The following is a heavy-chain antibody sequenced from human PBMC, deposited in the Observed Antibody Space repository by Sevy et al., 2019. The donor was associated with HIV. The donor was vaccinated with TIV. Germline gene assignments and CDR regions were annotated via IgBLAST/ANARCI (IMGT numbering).Heavy chain of an antibody. CDR1: GFIFSGYD. CDR2: VSYEGSTR. Sequence: GGSLRLSCVASGFIFSGYDMHWVRQAPGKGLEWVTTVSYEGSTRNYAASVEGRFTISRDRSKNTLYLQMNTLRPDDTAIYYCARGGAARGRWFDPWGQGTLVTVSS. J-gene: IGHJ5*02. V-gene: IGHV3-30-3*01. CDR3: ARGGAARGRWFDP. D-gene: IGHD6-6*01.